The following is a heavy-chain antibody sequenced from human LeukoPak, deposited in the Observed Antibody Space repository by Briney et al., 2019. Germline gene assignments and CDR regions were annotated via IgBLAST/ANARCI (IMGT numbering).Heavy chain of an antibody. CDR2: IKSKTDGGTT. CDR3: TTDRDRYYYYYMDV. Sequence: GGSLRLSCAASGFTFTNAWMSWVRQAPGKGLEWVGRIKSKTDGGTTDYTAPVKGRFTISRDDSKNTLYLQMNSLKTEDTAVYYCTTDRDRYYYYYMDVWGKGTTVTISS. V-gene: IGHV3-15*01. D-gene: IGHD5-24*01. J-gene: IGHJ6*03. CDR1: GFTFTNAW.